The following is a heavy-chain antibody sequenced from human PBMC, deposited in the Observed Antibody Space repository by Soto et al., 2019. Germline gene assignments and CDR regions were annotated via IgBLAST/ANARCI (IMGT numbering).Heavy chain of an antibody. D-gene: IGHD6-13*01. CDR1: GFTFSSYG. CDR3: ARDSESSSWYYYYYGMDV. Sequence: QVQLVESGGGVVQPGRSLRLSCAASGFTFSSYGMHWVRQAPGKGLEWVAVIWYDGSNKYYADSVKGRFTISRDKSKNTLYLQMNSLRAEDTAVYYCARDSESSSWYYYYYGMDVWGQGTTVTVSS. CDR2: IWYDGSNK. V-gene: IGHV3-33*01. J-gene: IGHJ6*02.